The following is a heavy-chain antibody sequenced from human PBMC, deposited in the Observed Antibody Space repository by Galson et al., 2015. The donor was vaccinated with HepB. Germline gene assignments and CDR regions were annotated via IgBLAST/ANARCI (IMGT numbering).Heavy chain of an antibody. Sequence: SLRLSCAASGFTFSSYAMHWVRQAPGKGLEWVAVISYDGSNKYYADSVKGRFTISRDNSKNTLYLQMNSLRAEDTAVYYCARDSRDAFDIWGQGTMVTVSS. V-gene: IGHV3-30-3*01. CDR1: GFTFSSYA. CDR3: ARDSRDAFDI. J-gene: IGHJ3*02. CDR2: ISYDGSNK.